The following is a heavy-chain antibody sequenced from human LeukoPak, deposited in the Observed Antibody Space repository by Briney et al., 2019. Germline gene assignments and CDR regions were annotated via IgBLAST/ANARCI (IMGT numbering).Heavy chain of an antibody. CDR3: AKDGYDSSGYYGYFDY. Sequence: QTGGSLRLSCAASGFTFSSYAMSWVRQAPGKGLEWFSAISGSGGSTYYADSVKGRFTSSRDNSKNTLYLQMNSLRAEDTAVYYCAKDGYDSSGYYGYFDYWGQGTLVTVSS. V-gene: IGHV3-23*01. J-gene: IGHJ4*02. CDR1: GFTFSSYA. D-gene: IGHD3-22*01. CDR2: ISGSGGST.